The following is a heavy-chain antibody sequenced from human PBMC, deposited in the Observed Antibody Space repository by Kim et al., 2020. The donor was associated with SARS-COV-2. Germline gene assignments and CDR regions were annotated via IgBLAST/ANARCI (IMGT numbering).Heavy chain of an antibody. Sequence: GGSLRLSCAASGFTFSSYAMHWVRQAPGKGLEWVAVISYDGSNKYYADSVKGRFTISRDNSKNTLYLQMNSLRAEDTAVYYCLATTDAFDIWGQGTMVTV. D-gene: IGHD1-26*01. CDR2: ISYDGSNK. V-gene: IGHV3-30*04. CDR1: GFTFSSYA. J-gene: IGHJ3*02. CDR3: LATTDAFDI.